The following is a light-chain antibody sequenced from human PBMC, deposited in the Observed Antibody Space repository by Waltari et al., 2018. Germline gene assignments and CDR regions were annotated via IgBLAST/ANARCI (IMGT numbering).Light chain of an antibody. Sequence: QSVVTQPPSASGTPGQRVTISCSGSSSNIGRNTVNWYQEPSGTAPKLLIYGNNQRPSGVPDRFSGSKSGTSASLAISGLQSEDEADYYCAAWDDSLNGLVFGGGTKLTVL. CDR2: GNN. V-gene: IGLV1-44*01. CDR1: SSNIGRNT. CDR3: AAWDDSLNGLV. J-gene: IGLJ3*02.